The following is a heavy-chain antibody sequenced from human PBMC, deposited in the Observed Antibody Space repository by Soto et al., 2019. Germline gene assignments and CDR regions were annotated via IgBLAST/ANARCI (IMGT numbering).Heavy chain of an antibody. V-gene: IGHV3-7*01. J-gene: IGHJ4*02. CDR3: ARQNCGGDCQLDY. D-gene: IGHD2-21*02. CDR1: GFTFSRYW. Sequence: EVQLVESGGGLVQPGGSLRLSCAASGFTFSRYWMSWVRQAPGKGLEWVANIKYDGSDKNYVDSVKGRFTISRDNAKNSLYLQMDSLRDEDTAMYYCARQNCGGDCQLDYWGQGTLVTVSS. CDR2: IKYDGSDK.